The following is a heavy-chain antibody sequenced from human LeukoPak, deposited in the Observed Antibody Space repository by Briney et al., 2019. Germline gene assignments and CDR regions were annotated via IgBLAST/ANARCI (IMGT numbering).Heavy chain of an antibody. CDR2: ISSSGSTI. J-gene: IGHJ6*02. Sequence: PGGSLRLSCAASGFTFSDYYMSWIRQAPGKGLEWVSYISSSGSTIYYADSVKGRFTIPRDNAKNSLYLQMNSLRAEDTAVYYCARGLGYCSGGSCSPYYYYYGMDVWGQGTTVTVSS. D-gene: IGHD2-15*01. CDR3: ARGLGYCSGGSCSPYYYYYGMDV. CDR1: GFTFSDYY. V-gene: IGHV3-11*01.